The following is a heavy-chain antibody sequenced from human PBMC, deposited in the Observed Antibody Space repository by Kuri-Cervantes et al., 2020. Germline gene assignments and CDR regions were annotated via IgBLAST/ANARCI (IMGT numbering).Heavy chain of an antibody. V-gene: IGHV5-51*01. Sequence: KVSCKASGYTFTSYWIGWVRQMPGKGLEWMGIIYPGDSDTRYSPSFQGQVTISADKSISTAYLQWSSLKASDTAMYYCARPGYSGYDFAFDIWGQGTMVTVSS. CDR2: IYPGDSDT. CDR3: ARPGYSGYDFAFDI. D-gene: IGHD5-12*01. CDR1: GYTFTSYW. J-gene: IGHJ3*02.